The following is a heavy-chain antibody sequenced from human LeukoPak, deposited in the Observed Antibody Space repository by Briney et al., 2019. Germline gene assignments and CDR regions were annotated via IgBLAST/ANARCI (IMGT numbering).Heavy chain of an antibody. D-gene: IGHD1-1*01. CDR3: ARDQSGTTFDY. Sequence: PSETLSLTCAVYGGSFSGYYWSWIRQPPGKGLEWIGEINHSGSTNYNPSLKSRVTISVDTSKNQFSLKLSSVTAADTAVYYCARDQSGTTFDYWGQGTLVTVSS. CDR2: INHSGST. J-gene: IGHJ4*02. CDR1: GGSFSGYY. V-gene: IGHV4-34*09.